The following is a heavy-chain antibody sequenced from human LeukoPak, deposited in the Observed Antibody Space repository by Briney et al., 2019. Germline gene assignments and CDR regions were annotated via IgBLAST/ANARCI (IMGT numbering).Heavy chain of an antibody. CDR2: ISAYNGNT. CDR1: GYTFTSYG. V-gene: IGHV1-18*01. CDR3: ARIGVSRAAAGRYTDAFDI. D-gene: IGHD6-13*01. J-gene: IGHJ3*02. Sequence: ASVKVSCKASGYTFTSYGISWVRQAPGQGLEWMGWISAYNGNTNYAQKLQGRVTMTTDTSTSTAYMELRSLRSDDTAVYFCARIGVSRAAAGRYTDAFDIWGQGTVVTVSS.